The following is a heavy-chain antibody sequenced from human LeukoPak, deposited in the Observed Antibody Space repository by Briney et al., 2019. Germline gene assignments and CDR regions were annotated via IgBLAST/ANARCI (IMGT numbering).Heavy chain of an antibody. CDR2: ISGSGGST. CDR3: AKDAPDIVVVVAATPQDAFDI. CDR1: GFTFSSYA. D-gene: IGHD2-15*01. V-gene: IGHV3-23*01. J-gene: IGHJ3*02. Sequence: GCSLTLSCAASGFTFSSYAMSWVRQAPAKGLEGVSAISGSGGSTYYAESVKGRFTISRDNSKNTLYLQMNSLRAEDTAVYYCAKDAPDIVVVVAATPQDAFDIWGQGTMVTVSS.